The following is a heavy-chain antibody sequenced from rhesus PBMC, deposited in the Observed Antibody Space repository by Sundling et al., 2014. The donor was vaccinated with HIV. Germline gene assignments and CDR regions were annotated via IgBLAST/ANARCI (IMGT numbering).Heavy chain of an antibody. CDR2: IYSIDGNT. CDR3: ARNWYYDDDYGYSTDYGLDS. J-gene: IGHJ6*01. D-gene: IGHD3-9*01. V-gene: IGHV4-76*01. Sequence: QVQLQESGPGLLKPSETLSLTCAVSGGSISGGSGWGWIRQSPGMRLEWIGNIYSIDGNTYYNPSLKSRVTISTDTSKNQFSLNLSSVTAADTAVYYCARNWYYDDDYGYSTDYGLDSWGQGVVVTVSS. CDR1: GGSISGGSG.